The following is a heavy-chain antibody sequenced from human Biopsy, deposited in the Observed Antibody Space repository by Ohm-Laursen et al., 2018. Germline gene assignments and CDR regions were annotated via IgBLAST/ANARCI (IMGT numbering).Heavy chain of an antibody. Sequence: ASVKVSCKVSGYSLTELSMHWVRQAPGQGLEWMGGFAPENGRIVYSQKFQGRVTMTEDTSTSTAYMEVWRLRSDDTAFYYCAADINVWNVNYWGQGTQVIVSS. V-gene: IGHV1-24*01. J-gene: IGHJ4*02. D-gene: IGHD1-1*01. CDR2: FAPENGRI. CDR3: AADINVWNVNY. CDR1: GYSLTELS.